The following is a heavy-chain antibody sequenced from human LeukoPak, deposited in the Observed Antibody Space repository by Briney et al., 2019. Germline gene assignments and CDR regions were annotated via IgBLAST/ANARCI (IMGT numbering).Heavy chain of an antibody. CDR2: IYYSGST. CDR1: GGSISSYY. D-gene: IGHD6-19*01. Sequence: PSETLSLTCTVSGGSISSYYWSWIRQPPGKGLEWIGYIYYSGSTNYNPSLKSRVTISVDTSKNQFSLKLSSVTAADTAVYYCARHVGSGWYDYYFDYWGQGTLVTVSS. CDR3: ARHVGSGWYDYYFDY. J-gene: IGHJ4*02. V-gene: IGHV4-59*08.